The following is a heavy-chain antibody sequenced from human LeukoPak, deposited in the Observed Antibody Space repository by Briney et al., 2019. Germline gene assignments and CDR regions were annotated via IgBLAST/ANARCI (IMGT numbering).Heavy chain of an antibody. CDR1: GYTLTSYD. V-gene: IGHV1-8*01. CDR3: ARGYSTGWYNRAQYKLFVP. CDR2: MNPNSGNT. J-gene: IGHJ5*02. D-gene: IGHD6-19*01. Sequence: ASVKVSCKASGYTLTSYDIFWVRQATGQGLEWMGWMNPNSGNTVYAQKFQGRVTLTRNTSLTTAYMELSSLGSEDTAVYYCARGYSTGWYNRAQYKLFVPWGEGTLVTVSS.